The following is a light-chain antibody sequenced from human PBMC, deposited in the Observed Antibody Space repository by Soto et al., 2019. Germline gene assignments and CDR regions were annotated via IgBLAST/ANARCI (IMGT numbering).Light chain of an antibody. CDR1: SSDVGGYNY. Sequence: QSVLTQPASVSGSPGQSITISCTGTSSDVGGYNYVSWYQLHPGKAPKLIIYEVSNRPSGVSNRFSGSKSGNTASLTISGLQAEDEAHYYCSSYTSSTAYVFGTGTKVTVL. J-gene: IGLJ1*01. CDR3: SSYTSSTAYV. CDR2: EVS. V-gene: IGLV2-14*01.